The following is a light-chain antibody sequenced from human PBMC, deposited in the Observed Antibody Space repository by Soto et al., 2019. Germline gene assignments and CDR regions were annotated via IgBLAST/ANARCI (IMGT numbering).Light chain of an antibody. J-gene: IGKJ1*01. CDR1: QSVSTNY. Sequence: DIAFSRSPGTMSLYPGATATLSCRASQSVSTNYLAWYQQKPGQAPRLLIYRTSTRATGIPDRFSGGGSGTDFTLTISRLAPEDFAVYCCQQYGTSPHTFGQGTKLDIK. V-gene: IGKV3-20*01. CDR3: QQYGTSPHT. CDR2: RTS.